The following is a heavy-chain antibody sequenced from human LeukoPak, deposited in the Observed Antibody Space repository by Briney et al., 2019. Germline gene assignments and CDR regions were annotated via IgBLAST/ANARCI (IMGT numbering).Heavy chain of an antibody. CDR3: ARSPPRWLQFSYFDY. D-gene: IGHD5-24*01. J-gene: IGHJ4*02. CDR1: GFTFSSYS. CDR2: ISSSSSTI. V-gene: IGHV3-48*01. Sequence: AGGPLRLSCAASGFTFSSYSMTWVRQAPGKGLEWVSYISSSSSTIYYADSVKGRFTISRDNAKNSLYLQMNSLRAEDTAVYYCARSPPRWLQFSYFDYWGQGTLVTVSS.